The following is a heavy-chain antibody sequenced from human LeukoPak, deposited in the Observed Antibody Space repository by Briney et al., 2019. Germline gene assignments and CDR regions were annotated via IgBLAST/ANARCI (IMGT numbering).Heavy chain of an antibody. V-gene: IGHV3-21*04. CDR2: ISSSSSYI. D-gene: IGHD2-15*01. Sequence: GGSLRLSCAASGFTFSSYSMNWVRQAPGKGLEWVSSISSSSSYIYYADSVKGRFTISRDNAKSTLYLQMNSLRVEDTAVYYCVTDRDSHRGMHVWGQGTTVTVSS. CDR3: VTDRDSHRGMHV. CDR1: GFTFSSYS. J-gene: IGHJ6*02.